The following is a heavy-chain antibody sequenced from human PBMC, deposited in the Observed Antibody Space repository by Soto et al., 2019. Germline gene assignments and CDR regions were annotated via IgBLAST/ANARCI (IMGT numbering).Heavy chain of an antibody. CDR3: AKRTARTQIAVAGTGGMDV. CDR2: ISGSGGST. Sequence: PGVSLRLSCAASGFTFSSYAMSWVRQAPGKGLEWVSAISGSGGSTYYADSVKGRFTISRDNSKNTLYLQMNSLRAEDTAVYYCAKRTARTQIAVAGTGGMDVWGQGTTVTVSS. CDR1: GFTFSSYA. V-gene: IGHV3-23*01. J-gene: IGHJ6*02. D-gene: IGHD6-19*01.